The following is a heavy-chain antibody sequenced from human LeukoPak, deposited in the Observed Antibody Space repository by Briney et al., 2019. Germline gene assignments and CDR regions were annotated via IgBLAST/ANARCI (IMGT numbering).Heavy chain of an antibody. V-gene: IGHV4-59*06. D-gene: IGHD5-18*01. CDR2: IYYSGST. CDR3: ARETAMVDY. CDR1: DGSISSYY. Sequence: SETLSLTCSISDGSISSYYWNWIRQHPGKGLEWIGYIYYSGSTYYNPSLKSRVTISVDTSKNQFSLKLSSVTAADTAVYYCARETAMVDYWGQGTLVTVSS. J-gene: IGHJ4*02.